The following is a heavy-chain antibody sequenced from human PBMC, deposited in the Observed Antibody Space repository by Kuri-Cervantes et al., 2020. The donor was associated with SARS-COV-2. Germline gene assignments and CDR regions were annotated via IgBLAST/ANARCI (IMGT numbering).Heavy chain of an antibody. J-gene: IGHJ5*02. V-gene: IGHV3-7*03. CDR1: GFTFSSYA. Sequence: GESLKISCAASGFTFSSYAMSWVRQAPGKGLEWVANIKQDGSEKYYVDSVKGRFTISRDNAKNSLYLQMNSLRAEDTAVYYCARARGYCTNGVCYLWFDPWGQGTLVTVSS. D-gene: IGHD2-8*01. CDR2: IKQDGSEK. CDR3: ARARGYCTNGVCYLWFDP.